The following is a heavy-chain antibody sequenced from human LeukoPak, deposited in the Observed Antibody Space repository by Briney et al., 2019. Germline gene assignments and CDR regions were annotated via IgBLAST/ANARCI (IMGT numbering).Heavy chain of an antibody. CDR1: GYTFTSYG. D-gene: IGHD3-22*01. J-gene: IGHJ6*02. CDR2: ISAYNGNT. CDR3: ARDSPGPYDSSGYGMDV. Sequence: ASVKVSCKASGYTFTSYGISWVRQAPGQGLEWMGWISAYNGNTNYAQKLQGRVTMTTDTSTSTAYMELRSLRSDDTAVYYCARDSPGPYDSSGYGMDVWGQGTTVTVSS. V-gene: IGHV1-18*01.